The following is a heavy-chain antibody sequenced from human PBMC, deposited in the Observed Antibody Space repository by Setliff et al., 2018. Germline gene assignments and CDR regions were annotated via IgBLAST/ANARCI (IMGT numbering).Heavy chain of an antibody. CDR3: AKDISQYYYYGMDV. CDR1: GFTFDDYA. Sequence: GESLKISCAASGFTFDDYAMHWVRQAPGKGLEWVSLISWDGGSTYYADSVKGRFTISRDNSKNSLYLQMNSLRAEDTALHYCAKDISQYYYYGMDVWGQGTTVTVSS. CDR2: ISWDGGST. V-gene: IGHV3-43D*04. J-gene: IGHJ6*02.